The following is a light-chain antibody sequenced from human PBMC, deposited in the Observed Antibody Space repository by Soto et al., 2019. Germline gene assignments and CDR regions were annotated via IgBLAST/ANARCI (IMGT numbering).Light chain of an antibody. J-gene: IGKJ2*01. V-gene: IGKV1-17*01. CDR2: AAS. Sequence: DIQMTQSPSSLSASVGDRVSITCRASQGITTDLNWYQQKPGKAPKRLIYAASRSQSGVPSRFGGSGSGTEFTLTISSLQPEDFATYFCLQYNNYPYTFGQGTKLEIK. CDR1: QGITTD. CDR3: LQYNNYPYT.